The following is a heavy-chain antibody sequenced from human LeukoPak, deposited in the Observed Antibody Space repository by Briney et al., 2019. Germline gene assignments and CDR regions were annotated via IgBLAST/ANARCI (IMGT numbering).Heavy chain of an antibody. D-gene: IGHD2-2*03. V-gene: IGHV1-2*06. CDR3: ARGLDLGGYCSSTSCRYFDY. Sequence: ASVKVSCKASGYTFRGYYMHWVRQAPGQGVEWMGRINPNSGGTNYAQKFQGRVTMTRDTSISTAYMELSRLTSDDTAVYYCARGLDLGGYCSSTSCRYFDYWGQGTLVTVSS. J-gene: IGHJ4*02. CDR1: GYTFRGYY. CDR2: INPNSGGT.